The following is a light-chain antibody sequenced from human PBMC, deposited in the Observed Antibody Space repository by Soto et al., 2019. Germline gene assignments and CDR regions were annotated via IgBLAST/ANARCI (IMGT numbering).Light chain of an antibody. Sequence: VLTQSPVTLSFYPVERATLSFRGSQIVSGYLVWYQQKPGQAPRLLIYDASTRAAGIPARFIGSGSGTDFTLTISSLEPEDSAVYYCQQHLGRHTFGQGTKVDIK. J-gene: IGKJ1*01. V-gene: IGKV3-11*01. CDR1: QIVSGY. CDR3: QQHLGRHT. CDR2: DAS.